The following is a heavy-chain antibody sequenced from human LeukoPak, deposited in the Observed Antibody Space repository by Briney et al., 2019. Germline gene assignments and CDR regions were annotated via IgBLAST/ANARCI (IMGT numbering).Heavy chain of an antibody. Sequence: PGGSLRLSCAAPGFTFSSYWMHWVRQAPGKGLVWVSRINSDGSSTSYADSVKGRFTISRDNAKNTLYLQMNSLRAEDTAIFYCAKDMKGYTYGFADYWGQGTLVTVSS. J-gene: IGHJ4*02. V-gene: IGHV3-74*01. CDR2: INSDGSST. CDR1: GFTFSSYW. CDR3: AKDMKGYTYGFADY. D-gene: IGHD3-10*01.